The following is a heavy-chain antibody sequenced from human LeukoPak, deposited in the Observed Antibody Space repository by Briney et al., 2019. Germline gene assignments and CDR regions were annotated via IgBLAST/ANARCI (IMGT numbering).Heavy chain of an antibody. J-gene: IGHJ4*02. D-gene: IGHD3-10*01. V-gene: IGHV4-38-2*02. CDR3: ARDGLLWFGDRDY. CDR2: IYHSGST. CDR1: GYSISSGYY. Sequence: SETLSLTCTVSGYSISSGYYWGWIRQPPGKGLEWIGSIYHSGSTYYNPSLKSRVTISVDTSKNQFSLKLSSVTAADTAVYYCARDGLLWFGDRDYWGQGTLVTVSS.